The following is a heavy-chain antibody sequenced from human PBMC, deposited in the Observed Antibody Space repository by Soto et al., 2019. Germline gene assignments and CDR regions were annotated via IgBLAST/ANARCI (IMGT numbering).Heavy chain of an antibody. J-gene: IGHJ4*02. CDR2: ISDSGDGT. CDR3: AKVATVGAGNYYIDY. Sequence: GGSLRLSCAASGFTLSVYAMTWVRQAPGKGLDWVSGISDSGDGTFYADSVRGRFTISRDNSKNTLYLQMNSLRADDTAVYYCAKVATVGAGNYYIDYWGQGTLVTVSS. V-gene: IGHV3-23*01. D-gene: IGHD1-26*01. CDR1: GFTLSVYA.